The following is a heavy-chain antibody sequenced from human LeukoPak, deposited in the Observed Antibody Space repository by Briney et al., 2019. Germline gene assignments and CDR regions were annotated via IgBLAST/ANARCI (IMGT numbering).Heavy chain of an antibody. V-gene: IGHV3-23*01. CDR1: GFTFSSYA. J-gene: IGHJ4*02. D-gene: IGHD4-17*01. Sequence: GGSLRFSCAASGFTFSSYAMTWVRQAPGKGLEWVSAISGPGGAPFYADSVKGRFTISRDNSNNMLYLQMNSLRADDTALYYCAINPGDYDDFDYWGQGTLVTVSS. CDR3: AINPGDYDDFDY. CDR2: ISGPGGAP.